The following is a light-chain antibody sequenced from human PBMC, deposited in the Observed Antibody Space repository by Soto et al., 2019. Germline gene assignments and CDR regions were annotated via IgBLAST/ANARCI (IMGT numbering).Light chain of an antibody. CDR2: EGI. Sequence: QSALNQPASVSGSPGQSITISCTGTSSTVGGFNVVSWYQQHPGKAPKVIIYEGIKRPSGVSNRFSGSNSGSTASLTISGLQAEDEADYYCCSYVGATTYVFGTGTKVTVL. CDR3: CSYVGATTYV. J-gene: IGLJ1*01. V-gene: IGLV2-23*01. CDR1: SSTVGGFNV.